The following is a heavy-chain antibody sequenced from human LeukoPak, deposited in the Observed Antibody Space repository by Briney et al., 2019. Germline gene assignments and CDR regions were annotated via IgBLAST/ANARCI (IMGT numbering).Heavy chain of an antibody. D-gene: IGHD6-13*01. J-gene: IGHJ5*02. CDR2: INPNSGGT. V-gene: IGHV1-2*02. CDR1: GYTFTDNF. CDR3: ARLLGIAAAGNWFDP. Sequence: ASLKVSCKTSGYTFTDNFIHWVRQAPGQGLEWMGWINPNSGGTNYAQKFQGRVTMTRDTSISTAYMELSRLRSDDTAVYYCARLLGIAAAGNWFDPWGQGTLVTVSS.